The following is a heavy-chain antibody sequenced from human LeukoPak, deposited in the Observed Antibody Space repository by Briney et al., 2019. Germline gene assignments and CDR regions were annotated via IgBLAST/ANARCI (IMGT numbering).Heavy chain of an antibody. J-gene: IGHJ6*02. CDR1: GYTFTSYA. CDR2: INAGNGDT. CDR3: ARDATYCSGHTCSYYGLDV. Sequence: ASVKVSCKASGYTFTSYAMHWVRQAPGQRLEWMGWINAGNGDTKYSQKFQGRVTISRDTSASTAYMELSSLTSEDTAVYYCARDATYCSGHTCSYYGLDVWGQGTTVTVSS. D-gene: IGHD2-15*01. V-gene: IGHV1-3*01.